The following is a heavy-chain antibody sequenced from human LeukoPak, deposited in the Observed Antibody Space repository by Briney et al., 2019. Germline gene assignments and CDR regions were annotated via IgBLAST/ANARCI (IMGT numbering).Heavy chain of an antibody. CDR2: IYTSGST. Sequence: SETLSLTCTVSGGSISSYYWRWIRQPAGKGLEWIGRIYTSGSTNYNPSLKSRVTISVDTSKNQFSLKLSSVTAADTAVYYCARESQYYYGSGSYFSWFDPWGQGTLVTVSS. CDR3: ARESQYYYGSGSYFSWFDP. CDR1: GGSISSYY. V-gene: IGHV4-4*07. J-gene: IGHJ5*02. D-gene: IGHD3-10*01.